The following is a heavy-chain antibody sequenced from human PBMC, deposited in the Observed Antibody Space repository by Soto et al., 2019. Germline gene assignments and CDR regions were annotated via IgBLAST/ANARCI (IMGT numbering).Heavy chain of an antibody. CDR1: GSTFNSYD. V-gene: IGHV1-8*01. D-gene: IGHD4-17*01. J-gene: IGHJ4*02. CDR3: TRRAVTTGD. Sequence: QVQLVQSGAEVKKPGASMKVSCKASGSTFNSYDINWVRQATGQGFEWMGWMNPNSGNTGYAQKFRGRVTITRNTSITTAYMELSSLRSEDTAVYYCTRRAVTTGDWGQGTLVTVSS. CDR2: MNPNSGNT.